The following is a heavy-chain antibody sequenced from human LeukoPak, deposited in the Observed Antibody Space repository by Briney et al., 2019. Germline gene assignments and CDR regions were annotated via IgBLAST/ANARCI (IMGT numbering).Heavy chain of an antibody. J-gene: IGHJ5*02. D-gene: IGHD2-15*01. CDR1: GGTFSSYA. CDR2: IIPIFGTA. Sequence: SVKVSCKASGGTFSSYAISWVRQAPGQGLEWMGGIIPIFGTANYAQKFQGRVTITADESTSTAYMELSSLRSEDTAVYYCARGYCSGGSCYTEINWFDPWGQGTLVTVSS. V-gene: IGHV1-69*01. CDR3: ARGYCSGGSCYTEINWFDP.